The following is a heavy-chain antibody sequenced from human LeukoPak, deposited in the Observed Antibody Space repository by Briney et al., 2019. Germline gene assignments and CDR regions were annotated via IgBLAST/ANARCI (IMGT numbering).Heavy chain of an antibody. J-gene: IGHJ4*02. V-gene: IGHV3-23*01. D-gene: IGHD3-9*01. CDR2: VSGGGGTT. Sequence: GGSLSLSCVPSGYTFSSYAMSCVRQAPGKGLEWVSVVSGGGGTTYYADSVKGRFTISRDNAKNSLYLQMNSLRAEDTARYYCASSWFVLSLTGDDYWGQGTLVTVSS. CDR3: ASSWFVLSLTGDDY. CDR1: GYTFSSYA.